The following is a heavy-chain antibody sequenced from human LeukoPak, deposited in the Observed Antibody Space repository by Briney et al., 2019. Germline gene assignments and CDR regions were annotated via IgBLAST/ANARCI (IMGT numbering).Heavy chain of an antibody. D-gene: IGHD3-22*01. Sequence: SETLSLTCTVSGGSISSYYWSWIRQPAGKGLEWIGRIYTSGSTNYNPSLKSRVTISVDTSKHQFSLKLSSVTAADTAVYYCARGLGSYDPRTEDYFDYWGQGTLVTVSS. CDR2: IYTSGST. CDR3: ARGLGSYDPRTEDYFDY. V-gene: IGHV4-4*07. J-gene: IGHJ4*02. CDR1: GGSISSYY.